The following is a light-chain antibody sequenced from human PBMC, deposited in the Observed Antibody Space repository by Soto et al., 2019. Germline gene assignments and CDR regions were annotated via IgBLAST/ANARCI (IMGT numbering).Light chain of an antibody. Sequence: SYELTQPPSVSLAPGQTASITCGGTSIGSKSVHWYQQKPGQAPIVVIYYDSDRPSGIPERFAGSNSGNTATLAISRVEAGDEADYYCQVWDSSSDHVIFGGGTKVTV. V-gene: IGLV3-21*04. CDR2: YDS. J-gene: IGLJ2*01. CDR1: SIGSKS. CDR3: QVWDSSSDHVI.